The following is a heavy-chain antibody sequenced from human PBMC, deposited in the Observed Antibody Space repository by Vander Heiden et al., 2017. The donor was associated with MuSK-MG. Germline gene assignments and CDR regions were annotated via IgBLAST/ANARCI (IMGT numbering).Heavy chain of an antibody. D-gene: IGHD1-26*01. CDR3: ARVIVVGATTPPDAYYYYGMDV. J-gene: IGHJ6*02. CDR1: GGTFSSYA. Sequence: QVQLVQSGAEVKKPGSSVKVSCKASGGTFSSYANSWVRQAPGQGLEWMGGIIPIFGIANYAQKFQGRVTITADKSTSTAYMELSSLRSEDTAVYYCARVIVVGATTPPDAYYYYGMDVWGQGTTVTVSS. CDR2: IIPIFGIA. V-gene: IGHV1-69*17.